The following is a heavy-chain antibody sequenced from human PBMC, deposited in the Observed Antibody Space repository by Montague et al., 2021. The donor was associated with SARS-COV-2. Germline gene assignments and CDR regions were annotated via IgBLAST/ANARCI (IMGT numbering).Heavy chain of an antibody. CDR3: ARGDFGVVITPYYYYYMDV. D-gene: IGHD3-3*01. V-gene: IGHV4-39*01. CDR2: IHYSGST. Sequence: SETLSLTCTVSGASISSSNYYWGWIRQPPGKGLEWIATIHYSGSTYYKPSLKSRLTISVDTSKNQFSLRLSSVTAADTAVHYCARGDFGVVITPYYYYYMDVWGKGTTVTVSS. J-gene: IGHJ6*03. CDR1: GASISSSNYY.